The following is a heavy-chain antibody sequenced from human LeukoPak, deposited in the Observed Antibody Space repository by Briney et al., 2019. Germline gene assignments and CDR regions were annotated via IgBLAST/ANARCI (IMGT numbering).Heavy chain of an antibody. D-gene: IGHD2-2*01. J-gene: IGHJ5*02. Sequence: SETLSLTCTVSGGSISSSSYYWGRIRQPPGKGLEWIGSIYYSGSTHYNPSLKSRVTISVDTSKNQFSLKLSSVTAADTAVYYCARPRRDCSSTSCAPTGNWFDPWGQGTLVTVSS. CDR1: GGSISSSSYY. CDR3: ARPRRDCSSTSCAPTGNWFDP. CDR2: IYYSGST. V-gene: IGHV4-39*01.